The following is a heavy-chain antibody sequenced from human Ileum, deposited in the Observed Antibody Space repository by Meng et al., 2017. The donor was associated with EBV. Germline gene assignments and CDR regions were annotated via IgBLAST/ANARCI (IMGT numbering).Heavy chain of an antibody. D-gene: IGHD3-22*01. CDR2: TSHSGST. J-gene: IGHJ4*02. Sequence: QLREWVPGPVKPSETLFLTCAGSGGSISRGGWWSWVRQPPGKGLEWIGETSHSGSTNYSPSLKSRVTISLDKSKNQLSLKLNSVTAADTAVYYCASSDYYRSDYWGQGTLVTVSS. CDR1: GGSISRGGW. CDR3: ASSDYYRSDY. V-gene: IGHV4-4*02.